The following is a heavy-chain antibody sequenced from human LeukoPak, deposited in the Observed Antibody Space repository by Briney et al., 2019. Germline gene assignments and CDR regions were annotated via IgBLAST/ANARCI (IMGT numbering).Heavy chain of an antibody. D-gene: IGHD6-19*01. CDR3: ARGQAQQWLVSPWNYYYMDV. Sequence: GGSLRLSCAASGFTFSSYWMHWVRQAPGKGLVWVSRINSDGSSTGYADSVKGRFTISRDNAKNTLYLQMNSLRAEDTAVYYCARGQAQQWLVSPWNYYYMDVWGKGTTVTISS. CDR1: GFTFSSYW. CDR2: INSDGSST. V-gene: IGHV3-74*01. J-gene: IGHJ6*03.